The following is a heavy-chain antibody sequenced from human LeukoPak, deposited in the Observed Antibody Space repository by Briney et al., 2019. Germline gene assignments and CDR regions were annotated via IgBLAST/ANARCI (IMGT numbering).Heavy chain of an antibody. CDR3: ARGLAGVYDIVVVPAAENGSGMDV. D-gene: IGHD2-2*01. CDR2: INHSGST. V-gene: IGHV4-34*01. J-gene: IGHJ6*02. CDR1: GGSFSGYY. Sequence: SETLSLTCAVYGGSFSGYYWSWIRQPPGKVLEWIGEINHSGSTNYNPALKSRVTISVDTSKNQFSLKMSSVTAADTAVYYCARGLAGVYDIVVVPAAENGSGMDVWGQGTTVTVSS.